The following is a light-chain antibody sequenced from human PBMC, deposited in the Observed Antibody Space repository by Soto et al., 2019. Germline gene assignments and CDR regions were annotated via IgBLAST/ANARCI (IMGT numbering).Light chain of an antibody. Sequence: QPVLTQPASVSGSPGQSITISCTGTSSDLDGYNYVSWYQQCPGKAPKLMIYAVSNRPSGVSDRFSGSKSGHTASLTISGLQAEDEADYYCASYRSSTLLFGGGTKLTVL. V-gene: IGLV2-14*01. J-gene: IGLJ2*01. CDR1: SSDLDGYNY. CDR3: ASYRSSTLL. CDR2: AVS.